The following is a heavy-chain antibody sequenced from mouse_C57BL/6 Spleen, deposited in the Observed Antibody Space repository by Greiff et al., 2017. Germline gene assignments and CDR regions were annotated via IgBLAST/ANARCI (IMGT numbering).Heavy chain of an antibody. CDR2: INPNYGTT. CDR1: GYSFTDYN. Sequence: EVQLQQSGPELVKPGASVKISCKASGYSFTDYNMNWVKQSNGKSLEWIGVINPNYGTTSYNQKFKGKDTLTVDQSSSTAYMQLNSLTSEDSAVXYCARSSTTVVAWGYYAMDYWGQGTSVTVSS. CDR3: ARSSTTVVAWGYYAMDY. J-gene: IGHJ4*01. V-gene: IGHV1-39*01. D-gene: IGHD1-1*01.